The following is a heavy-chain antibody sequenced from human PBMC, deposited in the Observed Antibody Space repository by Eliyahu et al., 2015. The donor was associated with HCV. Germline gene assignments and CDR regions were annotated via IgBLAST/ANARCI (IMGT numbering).Heavy chain of an antibody. CDR2: IKEDGSEK. Sequence: GLDWVANIKEDGSEKYYGDSVKGRFTISRDNAKNSQYLQMSSLRAEDTAVYYCARGTNPGHTVSSAYWGQGTLVTVSS. V-gene: IGHV3-7*01. D-gene: IGHD2-8*01. J-gene: IGHJ4*02. CDR3: ARGTNPGHTVSSAY.